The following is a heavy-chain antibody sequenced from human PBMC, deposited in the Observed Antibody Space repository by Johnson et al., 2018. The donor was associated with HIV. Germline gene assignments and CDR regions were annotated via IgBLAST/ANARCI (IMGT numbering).Heavy chain of an antibody. CDR2: ISWNSGSI. J-gene: IGHJ3*02. CDR3: AKFGLYYYDSSGYFEDAFDI. V-gene: IGHV3-9*01. CDR1: GFTFDDYA. Sequence: VQLVESGGGLVQPGRSLRLSCAASGFTFDDYAMHWVRQAPGKGLEWVSGISWNSGSIGYADSVKGRFTISRDNAKNSLYLQMNSLRAEDTALYYCAKFGLYYYDSSGYFEDAFDIWGQGTMVTVSS. D-gene: IGHD3-22*01.